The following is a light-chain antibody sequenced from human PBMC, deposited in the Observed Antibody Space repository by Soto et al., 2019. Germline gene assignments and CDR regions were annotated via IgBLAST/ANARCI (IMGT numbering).Light chain of an antibody. Sequence: DIQMTQSTSTLSASVGDRVTITCRASQSISSWLAWYQQKPGKAPKLLIYDASSLESGVPSRVSGRGSGTEFTLTISSLQPDDFATYYCQQYNSYPWTFGQGTKV. J-gene: IGKJ1*01. CDR2: DAS. V-gene: IGKV1-5*01. CDR1: QSISSW. CDR3: QQYNSYPWT.